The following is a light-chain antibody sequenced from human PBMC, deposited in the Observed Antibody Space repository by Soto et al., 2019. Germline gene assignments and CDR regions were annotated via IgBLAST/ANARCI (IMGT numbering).Light chain of an antibody. J-gene: IGLJ1*01. Sequence: QSVLTQPASVSGSPGQSITTSCTGTSSDVGGYNYVSWYQQHPGKAPKLMIYEVSNRPSGVSDRFSGSKSGNTASLTISGLQAEDEAHYYCTSYTSSSTPVFGTGTKVNV. CDR3: TSYTSSSTPV. CDR1: SSDVGGYNY. CDR2: EVS. V-gene: IGLV2-14*01.